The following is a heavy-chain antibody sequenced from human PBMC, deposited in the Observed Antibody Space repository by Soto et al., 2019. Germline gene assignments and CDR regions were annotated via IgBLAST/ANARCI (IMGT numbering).Heavy chain of an antibody. CDR2: IYWDDDK. Sequence: QITLKESGPTLVKPTQTLTLTCTFSGFSLSTSGVGVGWIRQPPGKALEWLALIYWDDDKRYSPSLKSRLTITKDTSKNPVVLTMTNMDPVDTATYYCAHKSGGSRRGWFDPWGQVTLVTVSS. D-gene: IGHD2-15*01. CDR3: AHKSGGSRRGWFDP. J-gene: IGHJ5*02. CDR1: GFSLSTSGVG. V-gene: IGHV2-5*02.